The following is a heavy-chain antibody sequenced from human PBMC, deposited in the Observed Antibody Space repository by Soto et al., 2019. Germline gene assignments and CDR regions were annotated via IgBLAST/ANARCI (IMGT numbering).Heavy chain of an antibody. Sequence: QVQLVQSGTEVKKPGSSVKVSCKTSGGSLSTNPFSWVRQAPGQGLEWMGGTGSGTGPGNHAQKFQGRLTVTADKSTGTVYMELTNLSSEDTAVYYCARRDSGGFFRFFDSWGQGTLVTVSS. CDR3: ARRDSGGFFRFFDS. J-gene: IGHJ4*02. CDR1: GGSLSTNP. D-gene: IGHD2-15*01. V-gene: IGHV1-69*06. CDR2: TGSGTGPG.